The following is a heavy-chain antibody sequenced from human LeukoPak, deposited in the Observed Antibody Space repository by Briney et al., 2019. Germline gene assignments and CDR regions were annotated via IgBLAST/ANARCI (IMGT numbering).Heavy chain of an antibody. D-gene: IGHD2-15*01. V-gene: IGHV3-23*01. Sequence: GGSLRLSWAASGFTFSSYAMSWARQAPGKGLEWVSAISGSGGSTYYADSVKGRFTISRDNSKNTLYLQMNSLRAEDTAVYYCAKDPLGYCSGGSCYEWFDPWGQGTLVTVSS. CDR2: ISGSGGST. J-gene: IGHJ5*02. CDR1: GFTFSSYA. CDR3: AKDPLGYCSGGSCYEWFDP.